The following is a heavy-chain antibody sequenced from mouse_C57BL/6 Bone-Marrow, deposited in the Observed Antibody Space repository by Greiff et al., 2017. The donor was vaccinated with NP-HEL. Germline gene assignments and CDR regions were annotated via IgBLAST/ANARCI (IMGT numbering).Heavy chain of an antibody. CDR2: INSDGGST. D-gene: IGHD2-3*01. CDR1: EYEFPSYD. V-gene: IGHV5-2*01. Sequence: EVTVVESGGGLVQPGESLKLSCESNEYEFPSYDMSWVRQTPEKRLELVAAINSDGGSTYYPDTMERRFIISRDNTEKTLYLQMSSLRSEDTALYYCARHDDAYAMDYWGQGTSVTVSS. CDR3: ARHDDAYAMDY. J-gene: IGHJ4*01.